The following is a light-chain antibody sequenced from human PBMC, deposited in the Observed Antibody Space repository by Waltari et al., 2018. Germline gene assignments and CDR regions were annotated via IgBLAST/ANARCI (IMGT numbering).Light chain of an antibody. Sequence: QSVLTQPPSVSGAPGQRVTISCTGSGSNIGAGYDVHWYHHLPRGAPKLLSYGSRSRPLGVPDRFFGSTSGNSASLAIIGLRAEDEGDYYCQSYDTSLSVVFGGGTKLTVL. CDR2: GSR. V-gene: IGLV1-40*01. J-gene: IGLJ3*02. CDR1: GSNIGAGYD. CDR3: QSYDTSLSVV.